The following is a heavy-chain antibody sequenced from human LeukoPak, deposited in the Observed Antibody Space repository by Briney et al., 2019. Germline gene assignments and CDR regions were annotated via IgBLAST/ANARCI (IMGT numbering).Heavy chain of an antibody. V-gene: IGHV1-69*04. CDR1: GGTFSSSA. D-gene: IGHD5-18*01. CDR2: IIPVLNIT. J-gene: IGHJ6*02. CDR3: AKDQGLTAPPPYGLDV. Sequence: GASVKVSCKTSGGTFSSSAITWVRQDPGQGLEWMGRIIPVLNITTYAQKFQGRVTITADTSTSTVYMELSSLRSEETAVYYCAKDQGLTAPPPYGLDVWGQGTTVIVTS.